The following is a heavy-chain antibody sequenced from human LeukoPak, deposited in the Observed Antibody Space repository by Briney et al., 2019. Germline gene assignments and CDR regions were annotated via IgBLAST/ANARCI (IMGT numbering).Heavy chain of an antibody. CDR3: ARVRDTAMIRIDY. CDR1: GGSISSYS. Sequence: SETLSLTCTVSGGSISSYSWSWIRQPPGKGLEWIGYIYYSGSTNYNPSLKSRVTISVDMSKNQFSLKLSSVTAADTAVYYCARVRDTAMIRIDYWGQGTLVTVSS. D-gene: IGHD5-18*01. V-gene: IGHV4-59*01. CDR2: IYYSGST. J-gene: IGHJ4*02.